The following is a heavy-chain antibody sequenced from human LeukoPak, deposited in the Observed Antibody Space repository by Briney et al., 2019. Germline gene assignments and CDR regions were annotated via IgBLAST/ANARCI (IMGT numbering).Heavy chain of an antibody. Sequence: GRSLRLSCRGSGYNFGNYAVGWVRQAPGKGLEWVSLIRSKSYGGAAEYAASVRGRFTISRDDSSNSGYLQMNSLKTEDTAIYYCTRAGYYGATPLFEYWGPGTVVTVSP. D-gene: IGHD4/OR15-4a*01. J-gene: IGHJ4*02. CDR3: TRAGYYGATPLFEY. CDR2: IRSKSYGGAA. CDR1: GYNFGNYA. V-gene: IGHV3-49*04.